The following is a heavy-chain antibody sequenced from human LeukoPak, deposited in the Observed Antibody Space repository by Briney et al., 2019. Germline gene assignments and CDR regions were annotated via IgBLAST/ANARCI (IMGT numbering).Heavy chain of an antibody. Sequence: GESLKISCKGSGYSFSSYWIGWVRQMPGKGLEWMGIIYPGDSDTRYSPSFQGQVTISADKSIRTAYLQWSSLKASDIATYYCARLEGYCSGGSCYSFDYWGQGTLVTVSS. CDR1: GYSFSSYW. CDR3: ARLEGYCSGGSCYSFDY. J-gene: IGHJ4*02. V-gene: IGHV5-51*01. CDR2: IYPGDSDT. D-gene: IGHD2-15*01.